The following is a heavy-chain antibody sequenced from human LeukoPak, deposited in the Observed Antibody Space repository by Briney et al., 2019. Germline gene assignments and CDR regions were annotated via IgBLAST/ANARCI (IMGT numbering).Heavy chain of an antibody. CDR2: ISNSGST. CDR3: AREWGYDDRDYDHYMDV. V-gene: IGHV4-39*06. Sequence: PSETLSLTCSVSGGSISSSTYYWGWIRQPPGKGLEWIGSISNSGSTYYNPSLKSRVTISVDTSKNQIPLKLNSVTAADTAIYYCAREWGYDDRDYDHYMDVWGKGTTVTVAS. D-gene: IGHD3-22*01. CDR1: GGSISSSTYY. J-gene: IGHJ6*03.